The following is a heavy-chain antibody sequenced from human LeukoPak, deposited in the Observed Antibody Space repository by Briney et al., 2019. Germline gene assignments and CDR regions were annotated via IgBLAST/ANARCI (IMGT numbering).Heavy chain of an antibody. V-gene: IGHV3-53*01. CDR3: ARRAGAYSHPYDY. D-gene: IGHD4/OR15-4a*01. CDR2: IYSDNT. J-gene: IGHJ4*02. Sequence: GGSLRLSCAASGFTFSSYVMSWVRQAPGKGLEWVSFIYSDNTHYSDSVKGRFTISRDNSKNTLYLQMNSLRAEDTAVYYCARRAGAYSHPYDYWGQGTLVTVSS. CDR1: GFTFSSYV.